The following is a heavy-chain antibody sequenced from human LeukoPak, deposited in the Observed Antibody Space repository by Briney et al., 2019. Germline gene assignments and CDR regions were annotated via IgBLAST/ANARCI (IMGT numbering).Heavy chain of an antibody. CDR3: ARALYYDILTNYQTHTYYFDY. J-gene: IGHJ4*02. D-gene: IGHD3-9*01. CDR1: GFIFGAYS. Sequence: PGGSLRLSCAASGFIFGAYSMNWVRQAPGKGLEWVSYISSRSSNIYYADSMKGRFTVSRDNAKNSLYLQMNSLRAEDTAVYYCARALYYDILTNYQTHTYYFDYWGQGTLLTVSS. V-gene: IGHV3-21*01. CDR2: ISSRSSNI.